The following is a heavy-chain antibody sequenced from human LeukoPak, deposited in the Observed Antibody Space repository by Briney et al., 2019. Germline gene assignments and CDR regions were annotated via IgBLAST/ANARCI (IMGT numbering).Heavy chain of an antibody. D-gene: IGHD3-10*01. CDR2: IGTAGDT. V-gene: IGHV3-13*01. J-gene: IGHJ6*02. CDR3: ARERPLVRGFYYGMDV. CDR1: GFTFSSYD. Sequence: GGSLRLSCAASGFTFSSYDMHWVRQATGKGLEWVSAIGTAGDTYYPGSVKGRFTISRENAKNSLYLQMNSLRAGDTAVYYCARERPLVRGFYYGMDVWGQGTTVTVSS.